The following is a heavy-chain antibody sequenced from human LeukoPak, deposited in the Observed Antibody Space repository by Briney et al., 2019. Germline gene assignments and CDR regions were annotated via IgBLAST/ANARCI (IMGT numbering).Heavy chain of an antibody. J-gene: IGHJ5*02. Sequence: GASVKVSCKASGYTFTGYYMHWVRQAPGQGLEWMGWINPSSGGTNYAQKFQGRVTLTRDTSISTDYMELSRLRSDDTAVYYCARSGAASYSSYWFDPWGQGTLVTVSS. D-gene: IGHD6-6*01. CDR3: ARSGAASYSSYWFDP. V-gene: IGHV1-2*02. CDR2: INPSSGGT. CDR1: GYTFTGYY.